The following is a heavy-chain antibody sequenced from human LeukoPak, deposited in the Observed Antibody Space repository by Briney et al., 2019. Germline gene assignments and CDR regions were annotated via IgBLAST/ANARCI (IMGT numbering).Heavy chain of an antibody. CDR1: GGSISSGGYY. D-gene: IGHD3-22*01. V-gene: IGHV4-31*03. CDR2: IYYSGST. CDR3: AREDSSGYSGWFDP. Sequence: PSQTLSLTCTVSGGSISSGGYYWSWIRQHPGKGLEWIGYIYYSGSTYYNPSLKSRVTISVDTSKNQFSLKLSSVTAADTAVYYCAREDSSGYSGWFDPWGQGTLVTVSS. J-gene: IGHJ5*02.